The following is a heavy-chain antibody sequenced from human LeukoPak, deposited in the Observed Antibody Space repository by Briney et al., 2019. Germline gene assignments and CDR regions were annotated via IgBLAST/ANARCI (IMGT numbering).Heavy chain of an antibody. CDR2: INPNSGGT. D-gene: IGHD6-19*01. Sequence: ASVTVSCKASGYTFTGYYMHWVRQAPGQGLEWMGWINPNSGGTNYAQKFQGRVTMTRDTSISTAYMELSRLRSDDTAVYYCASDSSGWYLLGYWGQGTLVTVSS. V-gene: IGHV1-2*02. J-gene: IGHJ4*02. CDR1: GYTFTGYY. CDR3: ASDSSGWYLLGY.